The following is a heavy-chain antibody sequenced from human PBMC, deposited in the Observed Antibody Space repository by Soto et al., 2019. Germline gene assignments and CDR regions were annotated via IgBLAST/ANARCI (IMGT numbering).Heavy chain of an antibody. V-gene: IGHV4-4*07. CDR2: IYTSGST. D-gene: IGHD6-6*01. J-gene: IGHJ4*02. CDR1: GGSISSYY. Sequence: SETLSLTCTASGGSISSYYWSWIRQPAGKGLEWIGRIYTSGSTNYNPSLKSRVTMSVDTSKNQFSLKLSSVTAADTAVYYCAREAKIAASGARGFDYWGQGTLVTVSS. CDR3: AREAKIAASGARGFDY.